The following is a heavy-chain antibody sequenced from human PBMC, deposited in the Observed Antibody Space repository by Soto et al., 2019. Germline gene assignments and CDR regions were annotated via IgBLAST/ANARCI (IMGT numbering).Heavy chain of an antibody. V-gene: IGHV4-30-2*01. J-gene: IGHJ4*02. CDR1: GGSISSGGYS. Sequence: SETLSLTCAVSGGSISSGGYSWSWVRQPPGKGLEWIGYIYHSGSTYYNPSLKSRVTISVDRSKNQFSLKLSSVTAADTAVYYCARADCGGDCPPDYWGQGTLVTVSS. CDR3: ARADCGGDCPPDY. D-gene: IGHD2-21*02. CDR2: IYHSGST.